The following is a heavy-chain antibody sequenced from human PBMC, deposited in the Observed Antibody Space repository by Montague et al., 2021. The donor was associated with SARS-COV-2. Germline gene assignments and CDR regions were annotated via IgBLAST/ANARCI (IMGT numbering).Heavy chain of an antibody. CDR3: ARAGEDYYYDSSGFLY. J-gene: IGHJ4*02. Sequence: LKLSWSASGFTFSNYGMHWVRQAPGKGLEWVAVTWYDGGNKYYADSVKGRFTISRDNAKNSLYLQMSSLRAEDTAVYYCARAGEDYYYDSSGFLYWGQGILVTVSS. V-gene: IGHV3-33*01. CDR1: GFTFSNYG. CDR2: TWYDGGNK. D-gene: IGHD3-22*01.